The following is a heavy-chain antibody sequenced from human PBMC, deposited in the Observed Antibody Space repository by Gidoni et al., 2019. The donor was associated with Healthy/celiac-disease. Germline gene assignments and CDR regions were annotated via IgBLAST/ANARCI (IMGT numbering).Heavy chain of an antibody. V-gene: IGHV3-15*07. CDR1: GFTFSNAC. CDR2: IKSKTDVGTT. D-gene: IGHD4-17*01. J-gene: IGHJ4*02. CDR3: TTSDYGLGY. Sequence: EVQLVESGGGVVKPGGSLRLTCAASGFTFSNACMNWVRQAPGKGLECVGRIKSKTDVGTTDYAAPVKGRFTISRDDSKNTLYLQMNSLKPEDTAVYYCTTSDYGLGYWGQGTLVTVSS.